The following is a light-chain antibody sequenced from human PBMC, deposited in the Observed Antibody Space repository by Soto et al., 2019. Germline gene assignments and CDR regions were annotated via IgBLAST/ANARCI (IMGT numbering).Light chain of an antibody. Sequence: DVQMTQSPSSLSASVGDTVTITCRASQGIAFYLAWFQQRPGKAPNLLISAASNWQSGVPSRFSGSGSVTDFTLTISSLQPEDVATYYCQKYDTAPFTFGPGTSVEVK. CDR1: QGIAFY. J-gene: IGKJ3*01. V-gene: IGKV1-27*01. CDR2: AAS. CDR3: QKYDTAPFT.